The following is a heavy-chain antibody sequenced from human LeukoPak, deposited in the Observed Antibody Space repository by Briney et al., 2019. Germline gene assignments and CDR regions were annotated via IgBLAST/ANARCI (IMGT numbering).Heavy chain of an antibody. Sequence: GGSLRLSCAASGFTFDDYGMSWARQAPGKGLEWVSGINWNGGSTGYADSVKGRFTISRDNAKDSLYLQMNSLRAEDTALYYCARLVGGGSGTIGGQGTLVTVSS. J-gene: IGHJ4*02. V-gene: IGHV3-20*04. CDR2: INWNGGST. D-gene: IGHD3-10*01. CDR3: ARLVGGGSGTI. CDR1: GFTFDDYG.